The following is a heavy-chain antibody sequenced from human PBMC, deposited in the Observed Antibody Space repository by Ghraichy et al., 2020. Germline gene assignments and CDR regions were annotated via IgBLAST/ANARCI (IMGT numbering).Heavy chain of an antibody. J-gene: IGHJ4*02. CDR2: ISGSGGSI. D-gene: IGHD3-3*01. Sequence: GGSLRLSCAASGFTFSSYTMNWVRQAPGKGLEWVSTISGSGGSIYYTDSVKGRFAISRDNSKNTLFLQMNSLRAEDTAVYYCAKVAGDYDFWSGPHYYFDYWGQGTLVTVSS. V-gene: IGHV3-23*01. CDR3: AKVAGDYDFWSGPHYYFDY. CDR1: GFTFSSYT.